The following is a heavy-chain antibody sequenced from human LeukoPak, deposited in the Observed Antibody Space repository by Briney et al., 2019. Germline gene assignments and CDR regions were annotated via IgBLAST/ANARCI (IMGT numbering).Heavy chain of an antibody. CDR1: GFTFSSYS. CDR2: ISSSSSYI. J-gene: IGHJ4*02. V-gene: IGHV3-21*04. CDR3: ARGPLNYFDY. Sequence: PGGSLRLSCAASGFTFSSYSMNWVRQAPGKGLEWVSSISSSSSYIYYADSVKGRLTISRDNAKNSLYLQMNSLRGEDTAVYYCARGPLNYFDYWGQGTLVTVSS.